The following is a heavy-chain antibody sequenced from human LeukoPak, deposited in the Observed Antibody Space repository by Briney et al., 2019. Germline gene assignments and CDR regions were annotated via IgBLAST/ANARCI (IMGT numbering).Heavy chain of an antibody. CDR1: GGSISSGGYY. CDR2: IYYSGST. J-gene: IGHJ5*02. V-gene: IGHV4-39*01. Sequence: TSETLSLTCTVSGGSISSGGYYWSWIRQHPGKGLEWIGSIYYSGSTYYNPSLKSRVTISVDTSKDQFSLKLSSVTAADTAVYYCARLIRNDNRFDPWGQGTLVTVSS. CDR3: ARLIRNDNRFDP. D-gene: IGHD1-1*01.